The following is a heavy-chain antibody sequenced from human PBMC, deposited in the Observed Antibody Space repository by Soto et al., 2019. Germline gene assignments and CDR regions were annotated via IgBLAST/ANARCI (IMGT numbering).Heavy chain of an antibody. J-gene: IGHJ6*02. V-gene: IGHV1-69*13. CDR3: ARGGKKRFRDSGMDF. CDR1: GGKFSTYA. CDR2: IITFFGAA. Sequence: GASVKVSCKASGGKFSTYAINWVRQAPGQGLEWLGGIITFFGAAMYAQKFQDRLTITADEFTTTAYMELSSLRSDDTAVYYCARGGKKRFRDSGMDFWGQGTTVTVSS. D-gene: IGHD3-10*01.